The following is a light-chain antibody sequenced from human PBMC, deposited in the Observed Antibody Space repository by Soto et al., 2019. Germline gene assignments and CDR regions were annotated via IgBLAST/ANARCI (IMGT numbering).Light chain of an antibody. Sequence: IQLTQSPSSLSASVGDRVTITCRASQGISSYLAWYQQKPGKAPKLLIYAASTLQSGVPSRFSGIGSGTDFTLTISSLQPEDFATYYCQQLNSYPITFGQGTRLEI. V-gene: IGKV1-9*01. CDR3: QQLNSYPIT. CDR1: QGISSY. CDR2: AAS. J-gene: IGKJ5*01.